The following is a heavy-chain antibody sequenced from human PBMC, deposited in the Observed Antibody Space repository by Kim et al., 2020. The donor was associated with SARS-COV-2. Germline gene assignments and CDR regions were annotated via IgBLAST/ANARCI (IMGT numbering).Heavy chain of an antibody. D-gene: IGHD3-16*01. CDR2: GRT. CDR3: ARGGNWFDP. J-gene: IGHJ5*02. V-gene: IGHV4-39*01. Sequence: GRTYSTPSLKSRVTISVDTSKNQCSLKLSSVTAADTAVYYCARGGNWFDPWGQGTLVTVSS.